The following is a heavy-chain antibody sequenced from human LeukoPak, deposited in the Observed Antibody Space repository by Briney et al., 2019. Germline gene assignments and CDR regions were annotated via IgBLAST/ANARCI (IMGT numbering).Heavy chain of an antibody. J-gene: IGHJ4*02. V-gene: IGHV3-53*01. CDR3: AKADYGDYELSFDY. CDR1: GFTVSSSY. CDR2: IYAGDST. D-gene: IGHD4-17*01. Sequence: GGSLRLSCAASGFTVSSSYISWVRQAPGKGLEWVSVIYAGDSTYYADSVKGRFIISRDNSKNTVYLQMDSLRAEDTAVYYCAKADYGDYELSFDYWGQGTLVTVSS.